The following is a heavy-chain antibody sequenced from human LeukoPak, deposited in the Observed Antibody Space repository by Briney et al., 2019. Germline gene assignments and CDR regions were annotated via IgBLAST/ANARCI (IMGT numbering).Heavy chain of an antibody. CDR1: GGSISSCSFY. CDR2: IYYSGSN. CDR3: ARPAPRYHYGSGSYYFDY. D-gene: IGHD3-10*01. J-gene: IGHJ4*02. V-gene: IGHV4-39*01. Sequence: PSETLSLTCTVSGGSISSCSFYWGWIRQPPGKGLEWIGSIYYSGSNYYNPSLKSRVTISEDTSKNQFTLTLSPVTAADTAVYFCARPAPRYHYGSGSYYFDYWGQGTLVTVSS.